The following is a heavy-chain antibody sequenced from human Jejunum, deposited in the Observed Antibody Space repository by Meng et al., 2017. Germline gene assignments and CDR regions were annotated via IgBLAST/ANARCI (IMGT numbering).Heavy chain of an antibody. CDR2: TRNKASSYTT. CDR3: AGKSSSDHSDY. J-gene: IGHJ4*02. D-gene: IGHD3-22*01. Sequence: GESLKISCAVSGFTLSDHYMDWVRQAPGKGLEWVGRTRNKASSYTTEYAASVKGRFTISRDGSADSVYLQMNRLTTEDTAVYYCAGKSSSDHSDYWGQGTLVTVSS. V-gene: IGHV3-72*01. CDR1: GFTLSDHY.